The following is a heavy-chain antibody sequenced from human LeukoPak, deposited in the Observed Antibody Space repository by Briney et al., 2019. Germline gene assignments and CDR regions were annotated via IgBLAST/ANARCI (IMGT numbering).Heavy chain of an antibody. J-gene: IGHJ5*02. CDR2: ISSSSSYI. V-gene: IGHV3-21*01. CDR3: GRVVSDYVHWFDP. CDR1: GFTFSSYA. Sequence: KPGGSLRLSCAASGFTFSSYAMNWVRQASGKGLERVSSISSSSSYIYYADSVKGRFSISRDNAKNSLYLQMNSLRAEDTAVYYCGRVVSDYVHWFDPWGQGTLVTVSS. D-gene: IGHD4-17*01.